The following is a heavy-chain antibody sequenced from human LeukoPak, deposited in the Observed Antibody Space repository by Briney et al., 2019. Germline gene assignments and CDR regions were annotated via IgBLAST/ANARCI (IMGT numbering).Heavy chain of an antibody. CDR3: ARLFGQLRYYYYYYMDV. V-gene: IGHV4-39*01. J-gene: IGHJ6*03. Sequence: PSETLSLTCIVSGGSIGSSSYYWGWIRQPPGKGLEWIGSIYYSGTTYYNPSLKSRVTISVDTSKTQFSLKLSSVTAADTAVYYCARLFGQLRYYYYYYMDVWGKGTTVTVSS. CDR1: GGSIGSSSYY. D-gene: IGHD3-10*02. CDR2: IYYSGTT.